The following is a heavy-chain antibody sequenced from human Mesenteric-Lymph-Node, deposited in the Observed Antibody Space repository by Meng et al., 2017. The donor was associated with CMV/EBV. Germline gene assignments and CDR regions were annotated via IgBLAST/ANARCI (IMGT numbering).Heavy chain of an antibody. D-gene: IGHD3-3*01. CDR2: LKQDGSEK. CDR3: AKGGEFLEWLFSYFQH. CDR1: GFTFSSYW. Sequence: GESLKISCAASGFTFSSYWMSWVRQAPGKGLEWVANLKQDGSEKYYVDSVKGRFTISRDNSKNTLYLQMNSLRAEDTAVYYCAKGGEFLEWLFSYFQHWGQGTLVTVSS. V-gene: IGHV3-7*03. J-gene: IGHJ1*01.